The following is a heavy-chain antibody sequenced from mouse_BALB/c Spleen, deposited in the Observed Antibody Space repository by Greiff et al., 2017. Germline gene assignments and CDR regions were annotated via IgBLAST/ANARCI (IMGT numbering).Heavy chain of an antibody. J-gene: IGHJ3*01. Sequence: EVQGVESGGGLVKPGGSLKLSCAASGFTFSSYDMSWVRQTPEKRLEWVASISSGGSTYYADSVKGRFTISRDNTRNILYRQMSSLRSEDTDMYYCVSRYSLAYWGQGTLVTVSA. CDR1: GFTFSSYD. V-gene: IGHV5-6-5*01. CDR2: ISSGGST. D-gene: IGHD2-14*01. CDR3: VSRYSLAY.